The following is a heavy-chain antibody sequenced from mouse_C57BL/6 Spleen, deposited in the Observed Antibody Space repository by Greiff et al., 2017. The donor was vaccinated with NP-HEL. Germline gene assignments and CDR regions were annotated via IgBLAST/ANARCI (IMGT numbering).Heavy chain of an antibody. CDR2: ISSGSSTI. D-gene: IGHD2-4*01. Sequence: EVQLVESGGGLVKPGGSLKLSCAASGFTFSDYGMHWVRQAPEKGLEWVAYISSGSSTIYYADTVKGRFTISRDNAKNTLFLQMTSLRSEDTAMYYCARGIYYDYDRFGGAMDYWGQGTSVTVSS. V-gene: IGHV5-17*01. CDR3: ARGIYYDYDRFGGAMDY. CDR1: GFTFSDYG. J-gene: IGHJ4*01.